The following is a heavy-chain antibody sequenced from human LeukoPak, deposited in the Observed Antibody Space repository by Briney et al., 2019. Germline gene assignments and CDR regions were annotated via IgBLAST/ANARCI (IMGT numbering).Heavy chain of an antibody. CDR3: TTGGTHVGSPRAYYYYYYYMDV. CDR1: GFTFSNAW. J-gene: IGHJ6*03. Sequence: PGGSLRLSCAASGFTFSNAWMSWVRQAPGKGLEWVGRIKSKTDGGTTDYAAPVKGRFTISRDDSKNTLYLQMNSLKTEDTAVYYCTTGGTHVGSPRAYYYYYYYMDVWGKGTTVTVSS. V-gene: IGHV3-15*01. CDR2: IKSKTDGGTT. D-gene: IGHD3-16*01.